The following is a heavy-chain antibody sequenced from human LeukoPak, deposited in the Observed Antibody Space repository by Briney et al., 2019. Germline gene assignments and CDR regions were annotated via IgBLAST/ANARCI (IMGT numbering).Heavy chain of an antibody. CDR1: GFTFSTYT. CDR3: AIDPNWGTHS. Sequence: GGSLRLSCAAPGFTFSTYTMYWVRHPPGKRLEWVSIIGNNGGGIHYADSVRGRFTISRDNSKNALYLQMNSLRVEDTAVYYCAIDPNWGTHSWGQGVLVTVSS. J-gene: IGHJ4*02. CDR2: IGNNGGGI. D-gene: IGHD7-27*01. V-gene: IGHV3-23*01.